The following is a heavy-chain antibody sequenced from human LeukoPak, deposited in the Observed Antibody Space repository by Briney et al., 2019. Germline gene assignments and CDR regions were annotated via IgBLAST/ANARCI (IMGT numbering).Heavy chain of an antibody. CDR1: GFTFSTYT. CDR3: AIDPNWGTHS. Sequence: GGSLRLSCAAPGFTFSTYTMYWVRHPPGKRLEWVSIIGNNGGGIHYADSVRGRFTISRDNSKNALYLQMNSLRVEDTAVYYCAIDPNWGTHSWGQGVLVTVSS. J-gene: IGHJ4*02. CDR2: IGNNGGGI. D-gene: IGHD7-27*01. V-gene: IGHV3-23*01.